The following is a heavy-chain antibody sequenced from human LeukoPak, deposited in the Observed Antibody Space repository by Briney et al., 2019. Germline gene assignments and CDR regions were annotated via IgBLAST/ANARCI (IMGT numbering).Heavy chain of an antibody. D-gene: IGHD5-18*01. V-gene: IGHV4-59*01. J-gene: IGHJ4*02. CDR1: GGSISSYY. CDR3: ARGATSHVDTAMAH. Sequence: SETLSLTCTVSGGSISSYYWSWLRQPPGKGLEWIGYIYYSGSTNYNPSLKSRVTISVDTSKNQFSLKLSSVTAADTAVYYCARGATSHVDTAMAHWGQGTLVTVSS. CDR2: IYYSGST.